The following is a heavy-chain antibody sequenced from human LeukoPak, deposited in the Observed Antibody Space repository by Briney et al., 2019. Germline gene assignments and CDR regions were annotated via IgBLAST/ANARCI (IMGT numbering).Heavy chain of an antibody. D-gene: IGHD6-13*01. CDR2: ISTDDSST. CDR1: GFTFSSHW. Sequence: GGSLRLSCAASGFTFSSHWMHWVRQAPGKGLVWVSRISTDDSSTTYADAVKGRFTISRDNAKNTLYLQVNSRRAEDTAVYYCTGHHQAYSRTYWGQGTLVTVSS. J-gene: IGHJ4*02. CDR3: TGHHQAYSRTY. V-gene: IGHV3-74*01.